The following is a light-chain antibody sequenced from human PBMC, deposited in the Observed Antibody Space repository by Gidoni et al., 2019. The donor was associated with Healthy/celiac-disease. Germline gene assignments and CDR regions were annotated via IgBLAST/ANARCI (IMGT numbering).Light chain of an antibody. CDR3: QKYNSAPRT. CDR2: AAS. Sequence: DIQMTQSPSSLSASVGDRVTSTCRASQGISNYLAWYQQKQGKVPKLLIYAASTLRSGVPSRFSGSGSGTDFTLTISSLQPDDVATYYCQKYNSAPRTFGQGTKVEIK. V-gene: IGKV1-27*01. CDR1: QGISNY. J-gene: IGKJ1*01.